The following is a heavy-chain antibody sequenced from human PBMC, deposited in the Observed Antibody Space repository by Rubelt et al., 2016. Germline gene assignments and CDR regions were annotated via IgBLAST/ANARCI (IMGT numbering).Heavy chain of an antibody. Sequence: ASGFTFSSYGMHWVRQAPGKGLEWVSVIYSGGSTYYADSVKGRFTISRDNSKNTLYLQMNSLRAEDTAVYYCARDLVDILTGPTYYYYYYGMDVWGQGTTVTVSS. V-gene: IGHV3-NL1*01. D-gene: IGHD3-9*01. J-gene: IGHJ6*02. CDR1: GFTFSSYG. CDR3: ARDLVDILTGPTYYYYYYGMDV. CDR2: IYSGGST.